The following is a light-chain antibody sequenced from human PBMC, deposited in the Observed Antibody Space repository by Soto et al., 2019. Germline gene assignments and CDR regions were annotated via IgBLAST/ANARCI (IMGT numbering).Light chain of an antibody. CDR2: GAS. Sequence: EIVLTQSPGFLSLSPGERVTLSCRASQSVSSTYLAWYQQKPGQAPRLLIYGASTRATGIPDRFSGSGSGTDFTLTISRLEPEDFAVFYCQHYGSSLWTFGQGTKVEIK. CDR1: QSVSSTY. J-gene: IGKJ1*01. V-gene: IGKV3-20*01. CDR3: QHYGSSLWT.